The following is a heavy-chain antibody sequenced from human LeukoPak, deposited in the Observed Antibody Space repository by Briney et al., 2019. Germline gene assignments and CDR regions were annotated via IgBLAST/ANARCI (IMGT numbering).Heavy chain of an antibody. J-gene: IGHJ4*02. CDR1: GFTFNSYS. Sequence: GGSLRLSCAASGFTFNSYSMNWVRQAPGKGLEWVSSISSSSSYIYYADSVKGRFTISRDNAKNSLYLQMNSLRAEDTAVYYCARASDSSGYYYFDYWGQGTLVTVSS. D-gene: IGHD3-22*01. CDR2: ISSSSSYI. V-gene: IGHV3-21*01. CDR3: ARASDSSGYYYFDY.